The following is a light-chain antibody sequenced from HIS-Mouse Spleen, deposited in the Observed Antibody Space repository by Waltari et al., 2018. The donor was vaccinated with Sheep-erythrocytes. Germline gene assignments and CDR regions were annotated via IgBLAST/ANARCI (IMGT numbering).Light chain of an antibody. CDR2: DVS. Sequence: QSALTQPPSASGSPGQSVTISCTGTSSDVGGYNYVPWYQQHPGKAPKLMIYDVSKRPSGVPDRLSGSKSGNTASLTISGLQAEDEADYYCCSYAGSYNHVFATGTKVTVL. CDR3: CSYAGSYNHV. V-gene: IGLV2-8*01. J-gene: IGLJ1*01. CDR1: SSDVGGYNY.